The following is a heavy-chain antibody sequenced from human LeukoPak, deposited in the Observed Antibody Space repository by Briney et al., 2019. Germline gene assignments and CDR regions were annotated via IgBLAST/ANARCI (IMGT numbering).Heavy chain of an antibody. D-gene: IGHD3-22*01. CDR2: ISWDGGST. CDR1: GFTFDDYT. CDR3: AKEHYYDSSGYPGGFDY. J-gene: IGHJ4*02. V-gene: IGHV3-43*01. Sequence: GGSLRLSCAASGFTFDDYTMHWVRQAPGKGLEWVSLISWDGGSTYYADSVKGRFIISRDNSKNSLYLQMNSLRTEDTALYYCAKEHYYDSSGYPGGFDYWGQGTLVTVSS.